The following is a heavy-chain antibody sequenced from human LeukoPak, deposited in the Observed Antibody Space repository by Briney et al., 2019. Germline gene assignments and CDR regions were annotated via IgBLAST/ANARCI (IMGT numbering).Heavy chain of an antibody. CDR1: VYTFTGHY. Sequence: VASVKVSCKASVYTFTGHYMNWVRLAPGQGLEWMGWINPTGGTTYAQKFQDRVTMTGDTPINTAYMELSGLRSDDTAVYYCARDLGWSSSHWGQGTLVTVSS. J-gene: IGHJ4*02. CDR2: INPTGGT. CDR3: ARDLGWSSSH. V-gene: IGHV1-2*02. D-gene: IGHD6-6*01.